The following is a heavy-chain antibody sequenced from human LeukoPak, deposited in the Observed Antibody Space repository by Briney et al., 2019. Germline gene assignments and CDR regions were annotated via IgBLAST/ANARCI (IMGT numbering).Heavy chain of an antibody. J-gene: IGHJ4*02. CDR3: ARDYAPFGVTPPGY. CDR2: IKQDGSEK. D-gene: IGHD3-10*01. Sequence: PGGSLRLSCAAPGFTFSSFWMSWVRPAPGEGLGWGAQIKQDGSEKYYVDSVKGRFTISRDNAKNSLYLQMNSLRAEDTAVYYCARDYAPFGVTPPGYWGQGTLVTVSS. V-gene: IGHV3-7*01. CDR1: GFTFSSFW.